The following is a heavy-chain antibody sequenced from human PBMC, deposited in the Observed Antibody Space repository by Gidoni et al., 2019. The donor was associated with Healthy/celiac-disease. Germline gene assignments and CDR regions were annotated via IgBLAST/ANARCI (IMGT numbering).Heavy chain of an antibody. D-gene: IGHD6-13*01. J-gene: IGHJ4*02. CDR1: GGSFSGYY. CDR2: INHSGST. Sequence: QVQLQQWGAGLLKPSETLSLTCAVYGGSFSGYYWSWIRQPPGTGLEWIGEINHSGSTNYNPSLKSRVIISVDTSKNQFSLKLSSVTAADPAVYYFARAARYISSWHGGPIYFDYWGQGTLVTVSS. V-gene: IGHV4-34*01. CDR3: ARAARYISSWHGGPIYFDY.